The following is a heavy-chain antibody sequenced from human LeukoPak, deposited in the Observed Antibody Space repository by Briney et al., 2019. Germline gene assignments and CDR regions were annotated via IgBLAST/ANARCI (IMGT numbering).Heavy chain of an antibody. D-gene: IGHD6-13*01. V-gene: IGHV4-39*01. CDR2: IYYSGST. CDR1: GGSISSSSYY. Sequence: SETLSLTCTVSGGSISSSSYYWGWIRQPPGKGLEWIGSIYYSGSTYYNSSLKSRVTISVDTSKNQFSLKLSSVTAADTAVYYCARMAPGGQAAAGRTHFDYWGQGTLVTVSS. CDR3: ARMAPGGQAAAGRTHFDY. J-gene: IGHJ4*02.